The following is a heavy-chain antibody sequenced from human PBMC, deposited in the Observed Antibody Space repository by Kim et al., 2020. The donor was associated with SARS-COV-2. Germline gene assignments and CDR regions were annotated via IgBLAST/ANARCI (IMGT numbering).Heavy chain of an antibody. V-gene: IGHV4-34*01. CDR2: INHSGST. Sequence: SETLSLTCAVYGGSFSGYYWSWIRQPPGKGLEWIGEINHSGSTNYNPSLKSRVTISVDTSKNQFSLKLSSETAADTAVYYCATGSSTPYYRLLPFDYWG. CDR1: GGSFSGYY. J-gene: IGHJ4*01. CDR3: ATGSSTPYYRLLPFDY. D-gene: IGHD3-22*01.